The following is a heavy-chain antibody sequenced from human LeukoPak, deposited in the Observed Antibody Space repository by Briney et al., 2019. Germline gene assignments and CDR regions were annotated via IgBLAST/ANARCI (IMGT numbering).Heavy chain of an antibody. CDR3: ARVFMITFGGVIAIDY. CDR2: ISSTGTYI. V-gene: IGHV3-21*01. CDR1: GFTFSSSTFGSYT. J-gene: IGHJ4*02. Sequence: GESLRLSCATSGFTFSSSTFGSYTMNWVRQAPGKGLEWVSSISSTGTYIYYADSVKGRFTISRDNAKNSLYLQMNSLRDEDTAVYYCARVFMITFGGVIAIDYWGQGTLVTVSS. D-gene: IGHD3-16*02.